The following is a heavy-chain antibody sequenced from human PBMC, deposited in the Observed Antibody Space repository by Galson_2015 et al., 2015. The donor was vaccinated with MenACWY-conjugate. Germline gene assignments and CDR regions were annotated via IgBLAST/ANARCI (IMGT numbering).Heavy chain of an antibody. CDR3: ARDQESPGQTDY. V-gene: IGHV3-23*01. Sequence: SLRLSCAASGFTFSSYAMNWVRQAPGKGLEWVALISSAGNKYYAASVKGRLTISRDNSKNTLFLQMSSLRAEDTAVYYCARDQESPGQTDYWGQGTLVTVSS. CDR2: ISSAGNK. CDR1: GFTFSSYA. D-gene: IGHD2-8*02. J-gene: IGHJ4*02.